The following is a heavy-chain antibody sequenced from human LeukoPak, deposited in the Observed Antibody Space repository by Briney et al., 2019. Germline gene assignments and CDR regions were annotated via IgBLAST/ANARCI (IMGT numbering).Heavy chain of an antibody. Sequence: GGSLRLSCAASGFTFSSYSMNWVRQAPGKGLEWVSYISTSGDTRDYADSVRGRLTISRDNAKDSLYLQMNSLRAEDTAVYYCTSQTPYGGKPQRVDYWGQGTLVTVSS. CDR2: ISTSGDTR. V-gene: IGHV3-48*01. CDR3: TSQTPYGGKPQRVDY. J-gene: IGHJ4*02. D-gene: IGHD4-23*01. CDR1: GFTFSSYS.